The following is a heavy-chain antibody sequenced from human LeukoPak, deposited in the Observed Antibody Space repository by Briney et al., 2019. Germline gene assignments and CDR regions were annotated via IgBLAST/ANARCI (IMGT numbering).Heavy chain of an antibody. CDR2: ISGSGGST. CDR3: AKGNTMIVVVSDY. Sequence: PGGSLRLSCAASGFTFSSYAMSWVRQAPGKGLEWVSAISGSGGSTYYADSVKGQFTISRDNSKNTLYLQMNSLRAEDTAVYYCAKGNTMIVVVSDYWGQGTLVTVSS. J-gene: IGHJ4*02. D-gene: IGHD3-22*01. CDR1: GFTFSSYA. V-gene: IGHV3-23*01.